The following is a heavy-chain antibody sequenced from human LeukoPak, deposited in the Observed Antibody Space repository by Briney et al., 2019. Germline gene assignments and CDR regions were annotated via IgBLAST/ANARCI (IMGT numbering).Heavy chain of an antibody. CDR2: IYYRGST. CDR3: ARGRGSSSWYYFDY. CDR1: GGSVSSGSYY. V-gene: IGHV4-61*01. J-gene: IGHJ4*02. Sequence: SETLSLTCTVSGGSVSSGSYYWSWIRQPPGKGLEWIGYIYYRGSTNYNPSLKSRVTISVDTSKNQFSLKLSSVTAADTAVYYCARGRGSSSWYYFDYWGQGTLVTVSS. D-gene: IGHD6-13*01.